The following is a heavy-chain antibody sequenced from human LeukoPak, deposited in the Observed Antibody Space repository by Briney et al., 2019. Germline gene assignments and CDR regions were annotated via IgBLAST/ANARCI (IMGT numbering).Heavy chain of an antibody. CDR2: IGTAGDT. CDR1: GFTFSSYD. V-gene: IGHV3-13*01. D-gene: IGHD3-10*01. Sequence: GGSLRLSCAASGFTFSSYDMHWVRQATGKGLEWVSAIGTAGDTYYPGSVKGRFTISRENAKNSLYLQMNSLRAGDTAVYYCARAIPSLLWFGELDAFDIWGQGTMVTVS. CDR3: ARAIPSLLWFGELDAFDI. J-gene: IGHJ3*02.